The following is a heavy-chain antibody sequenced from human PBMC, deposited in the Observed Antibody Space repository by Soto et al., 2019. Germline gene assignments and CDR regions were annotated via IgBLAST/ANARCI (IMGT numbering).Heavy chain of an antibody. CDR2: ISSYNGNT. D-gene: IGHD1-26*01. CDR3: ARDDNIVGGTNFDC. J-gene: IGHJ4*02. V-gene: IGHV1-18*01. Sequence: SWVRQAPGQGLEWMGWISSYNGNTNYAQKLQGRLTMTTDTSTSTAYMELRSLRSDDTAEYYCARDDNIVGGTNFDCWGQGTLVTVSS.